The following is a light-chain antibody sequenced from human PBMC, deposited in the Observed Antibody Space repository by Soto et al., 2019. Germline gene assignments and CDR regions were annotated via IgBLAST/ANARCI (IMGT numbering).Light chain of an antibody. CDR3: TSYAGTDVHYV. CDR1: SSDIGYYNY. CDR2: EVS. J-gene: IGLJ1*01. Sequence: QSVLTQPPSASGSPGQSVTISCTGTSSDIGYYNYVSWYQQYPGKAPKLLIYEVSKRPSGVPDRFSGSKSGNTASLTVSGLLAADEADYYCTSYAGTDVHYVFGTGTKVTVL. V-gene: IGLV2-8*01.